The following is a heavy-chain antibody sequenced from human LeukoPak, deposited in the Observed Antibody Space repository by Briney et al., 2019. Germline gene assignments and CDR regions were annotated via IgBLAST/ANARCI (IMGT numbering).Heavy chain of an antibody. CDR3: ARAEGYYYDSSGTLDY. CDR1: GGPISSYY. J-gene: IGHJ4*02. CDR2: IYYSGST. V-gene: IGHV4-59*01. Sequence: PSETLSLTCTVSGGPISSYYWSWIRQPPGKGLEWIGYIYYSGSTNYNPSLKSRVTISVDTSKNQFSLKLSSVTAADTAVYYCARAEGYYYDSSGTLDYWGQGTLVTVSS. D-gene: IGHD3-22*01.